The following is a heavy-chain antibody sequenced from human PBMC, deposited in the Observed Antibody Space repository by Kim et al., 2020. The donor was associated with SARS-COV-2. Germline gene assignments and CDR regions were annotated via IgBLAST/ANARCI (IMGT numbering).Heavy chain of an antibody. CDR1: RFIFSSYG. D-gene: IGHD2-21*02. J-gene: IGHJ4*02. V-gene: IGHV3-33*01. CDR3: ARQTSDYYLDY. Sequence: GGSLRLSCAASRFIFSSYGMRWVRQAPGKGLEWVAIIKYDGSQMLYADSVKGRFTVSRDNAKNSVYIQMNSLRAEDTAIYYCARQTSDYYLDYWGQGTLVTVSS. CDR2: IKYDGSQM.